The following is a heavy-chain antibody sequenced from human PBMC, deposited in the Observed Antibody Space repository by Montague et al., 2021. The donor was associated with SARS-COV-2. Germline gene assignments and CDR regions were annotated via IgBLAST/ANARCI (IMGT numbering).Heavy chain of an antibody. V-gene: IGHV3-7*01. CDR3: ARDPVEQQQLVHSLDY. CDR2: IKQDGSAQ. Sequence: SLRLSCAASGFTFSTYWMTWVRQAPGKGLEWVANIKQDGSAQCYVDSVRGRFTVSRDNAKKSLFLQMNSLRAGDTAVYFCARDPVEQQQLVHSLDYWGQGTLVIVSS. CDR1: GFTFSTYW. J-gene: IGHJ4*02. D-gene: IGHD6-13*01.